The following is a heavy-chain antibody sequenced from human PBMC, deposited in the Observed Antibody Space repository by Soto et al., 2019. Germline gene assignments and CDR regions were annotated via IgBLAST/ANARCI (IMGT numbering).Heavy chain of an antibody. CDR2: IYYSGST. J-gene: IGHJ5*02. V-gene: IGHV4-31*03. D-gene: IGHD1-1*01. CDR1: GGSISSGGYY. CDR3: AREGTGTTFDWFDP. Sequence: QVQLQESGPGLVKPSQTLSLTCTVSGGSISSGGYYWSWIRQHPGKGLEWIGYIYYSGSTYYNPSLKSRVTISVDTSKNQSSLKLSSVTAADTAVYYCAREGTGTTFDWFDPWGQGTLVTVSS.